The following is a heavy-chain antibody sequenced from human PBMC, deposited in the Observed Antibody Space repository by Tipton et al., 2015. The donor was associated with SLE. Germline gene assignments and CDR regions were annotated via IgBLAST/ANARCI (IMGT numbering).Heavy chain of an antibody. CDR1: GGSFSGYY. Sequence: TLSLTCAVYGGSFSGYYWSWIRQPPGKGLEWIGEINHSGSTNYNPSLKSRVTISVDTSKNQFSLKLSSVTAADTAVYYCARVHSSGWFAEYFQHWGQGTLVTVSS. D-gene: IGHD6-19*01. V-gene: IGHV4-34*01. CDR3: ARVHSSGWFAEYFQH. CDR2: INHSGST. J-gene: IGHJ1*01.